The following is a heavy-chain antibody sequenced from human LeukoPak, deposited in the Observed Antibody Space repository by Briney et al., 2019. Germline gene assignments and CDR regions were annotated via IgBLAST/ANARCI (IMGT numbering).Heavy chain of an antibody. J-gene: IGHJ5*02. CDR3: ARDLGYSSSSGDWFDP. D-gene: IGHD6-6*01. CDR2: IYTSGST. V-gene: IGHV4-61*02. CDR1: GGSITSGSYY. Sequence: ASQTLSLTCTVSGGSITSGSYYWSWIRQPAGKGLEWIGRIYTSGSTNYNPSLKSRVTISVDTPKNQFSLKLSSVTAADTAVYYCARDLGYSSSSGDWFDPWGQGTLVTVSS.